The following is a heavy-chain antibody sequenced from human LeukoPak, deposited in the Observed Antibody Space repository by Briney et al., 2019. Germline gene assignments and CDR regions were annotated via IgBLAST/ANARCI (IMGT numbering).Heavy chain of an antibody. V-gene: IGHV3-53*01. CDR3: AKGRTYYYGSGSYYTPGDWFDP. Sequence: GGSLRLSCAASGFTVSSNYMSWVRQAPGKGLEWVSVIYSGGSTYYADSVKGRFTISRDNSKNTLYLQMNSLRAEDTAVYYCAKGRTYYYGSGSYYTPGDWFDPWGQGTLVTVSS. CDR2: IYSGGST. CDR1: GFTVSSNY. D-gene: IGHD3-10*01. J-gene: IGHJ5*02.